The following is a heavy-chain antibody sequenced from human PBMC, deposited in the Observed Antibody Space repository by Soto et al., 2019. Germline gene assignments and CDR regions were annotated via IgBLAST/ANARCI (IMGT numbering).Heavy chain of an antibody. CDR3: ARDLTIAAADSFDY. J-gene: IGHJ4*02. V-gene: IGHV1-18*01. CDR2: ISAYNGNT. CDR1: GYTFTSYG. Sequence: RASVKVSCKASGYTFTSYGISWVRQAPGQGLEWMGWISAYNGNTNYAQKLQGRVTMTTDTSTSTAYMELRSLRSDDTAVYYCARDLTIAAADSFDYWGQGTLVTVSS. D-gene: IGHD6-13*01.